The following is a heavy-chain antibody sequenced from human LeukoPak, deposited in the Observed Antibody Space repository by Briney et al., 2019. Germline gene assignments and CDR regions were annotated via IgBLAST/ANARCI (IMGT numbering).Heavy chain of an antibody. D-gene: IGHD4-17*01. V-gene: IGHV3-23*01. CDR3: AKSTTTVTPSYFCF. CDR1: GSTFSSYA. Sequence: GSLRPSCAASGSTFSSYAMSWVRQAPGKGLGWVSAFGGSGRGISYADSGRGGFTISRENSKNPLYLQMNSLRAEDTALYYRAKSTTTVTPSYFCFWGKGNLVPVSS. J-gene: IGHJ4*02. CDR2: FGGSGRGI.